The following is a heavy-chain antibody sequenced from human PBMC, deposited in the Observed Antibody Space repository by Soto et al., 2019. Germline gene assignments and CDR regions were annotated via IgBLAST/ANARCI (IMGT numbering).Heavy chain of an antibody. V-gene: IGHV4-31*03. CDR2: IYYSGST. CDR1: AGSISSVGYY. D-gene: IGHD2-15*01. CDR3: AREIIVGGYYYYGMDV. J-gene: IGHJ6*02. Sequence: SETLSLTCTVSAGSISSVGYYWSWIRQHPGKGLEWIGYIYYSGSTYYNPSLKSRVTISVDTSKNQFSLKLSSVTAADTAVYYCAREIIVGGYYYYGMDVWGQGTTVTVSS.